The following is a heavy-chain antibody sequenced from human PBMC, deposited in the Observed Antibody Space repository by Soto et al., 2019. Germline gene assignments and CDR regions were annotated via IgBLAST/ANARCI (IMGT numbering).Heavy chain of an antibody. CDR2: ISYDGSNK. V-gene: IGHV3-30-3*01. CDR1: GFTFSSYA. J-gene: IGHJ4*02. D-gene: IGHD1-26*01. CDR3: AREEWELHYGY. Sequence: GGSLRLSCAASGFTFSSYAMHWVRQAPGKGLEWVAVISYDGSNKYYADSVKGRFTISRDNSKNTLYLQMNSLRAEDTAVYYCAREEWELHYGYWGQGTLVTVSS.